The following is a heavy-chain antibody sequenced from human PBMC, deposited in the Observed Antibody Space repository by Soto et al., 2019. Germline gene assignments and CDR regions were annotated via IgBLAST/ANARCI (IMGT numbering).Heavy chain of an antibody. CDR2: TYYRSKWYN. D-gene: IGHD3-16*01. V-gene: IGHV6-1*01. CDR1: GDSVSSNSAA. CDR3: ARDCKGGFVMDV. J-gene: IGHJ6*02. Sequence: PSQTLSLTCAISGDSVSSNSAAWNWIRQSPSRGLEWLGRTYYRSKWYNDYAVSVKGRISINPDTSKNLFSLQLNSVTPEYTGVYFCARDCKGGFVMDVWGQGTTVTVSS.